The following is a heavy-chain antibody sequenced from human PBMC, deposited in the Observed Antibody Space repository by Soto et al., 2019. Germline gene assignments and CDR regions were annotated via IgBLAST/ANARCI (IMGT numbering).Heavy chain of an antibody. CDR1: GYTFTAYD. Sequence: QVQLVQSGAEVKKPGASVKVSCKASGYTFTAYDMHWVRQAPGQGLEWMGWINPNSGGTYHAQNFQGRVTMTGDTSTTTAYMELASLRSDDTAVYYCARGGGRGYNELDPWGHGTLVIVSS. CDR2: INPNSGGT. D-gene: IGHD5-12*01. J-gene: IGHJ5*02. V-gene: IGHV1-2*02. CDR3: ARGGGRGYNELDP.